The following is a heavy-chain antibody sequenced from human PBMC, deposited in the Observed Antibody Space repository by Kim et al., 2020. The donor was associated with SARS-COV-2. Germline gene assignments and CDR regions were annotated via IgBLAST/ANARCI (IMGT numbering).Heavy chain of an antibody. J-gene: IGHJ4*02. Sequence: SETLSLTCAVYGGSFSGYYWSWIRQPPGKGLEWIGEINHSGSTNYNPSLKSRVPISVDTSKNQFSLKLSSVTAADTAVYYCARLDAAAAGEFDYWGQGTLVTVSS. V-gene: IGHV4-34*01. CDR2: INHSGST. D-gene: IGHD6-13*01. CDR3: ARLDAAAAGEFDY. CDR1: GGSFSGYY.